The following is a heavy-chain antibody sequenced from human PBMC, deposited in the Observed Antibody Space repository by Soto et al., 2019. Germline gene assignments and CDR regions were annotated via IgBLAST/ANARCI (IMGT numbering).Heavy chain of an antibody. D-gene: IGHD3-22*01. CDR2: ICPGDSDT. V-gene: IGHV5-51*01. Sequence: PGESLKISCKGSGYSFTSYWIGWVRQMPGKGLEWMGIICPGDSDTRYSPSFRGQVTISADKSISTAYLQWSSLKASDTAMYYCARLSYDSSGYPKMYYYYGMDVWGQGTTVTVSS. J-gene: IGHJ6*02. CDR1: GYSFTSYW. CDR3: ARLSYDSSGYPKMYYYYGMDV.